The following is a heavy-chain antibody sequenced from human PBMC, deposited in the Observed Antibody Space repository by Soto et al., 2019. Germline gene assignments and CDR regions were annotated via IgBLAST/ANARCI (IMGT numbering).Heavy chain of an antibody. CDR3: ARAPRVSGSAQTRPSF. V-gene: IGHV1-18*04. J-gene: IGHJ4*02. D-gene: IGHD6-6*01. Sequence: EKLYCQDSGYTLPSSGIAWVCPAPAQGLGGMGWIRAYTGSTDYAQKALGRDTMTTDTSPSTAYMEPRSRRSDDTAVYYSARAPRVSGSAQTRPSFWGQGALVTVSP. CDR2: IRAYTGST. CDR1: GYTLPSSG.